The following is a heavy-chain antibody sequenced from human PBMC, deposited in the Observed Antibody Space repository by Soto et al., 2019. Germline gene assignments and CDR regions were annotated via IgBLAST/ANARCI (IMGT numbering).Heavy chain of an antibody. Sequence: QVQLVQSGAEVKKPGSSVKVSCTASGGSFSTYGISWVRQAPGQGLEWMGGFIPVFTTAKYAQKFQGRVSITADESTYTAYMEVSSLRSEDTAVYFCARDGVDVSRTTVRHGALDIWGQGTVVTVSS. V-gene: IGHV1-69*01. CDR3: ARDGVDVSRTTVRHGALDI. CDR2: FIPVFTTA. CDR1: GGSFSTYG. D-gene: IGHD4-17*01. J-gene: IGHJ3*02.